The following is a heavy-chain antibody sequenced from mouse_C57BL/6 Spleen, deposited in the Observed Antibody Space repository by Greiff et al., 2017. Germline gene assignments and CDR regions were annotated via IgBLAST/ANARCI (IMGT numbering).Heavy chain of an antibody. Sequence: VQLQQSGPGLVQPSQSLSITCTASGFSLTSYGVHWVRQSPGKGLEWLGVIWSGGSTYYNAAFISRLSISKDNSTCQVFFKMNSLQADETATYYCARNCYGSSRYYFDYWGQGTTLTVSS. CDR1: GFSLTSYG. CDR3: ARNCYGSSRYYFDY. V-gene: IGHV2-2*01. D-gene: IGHD1-1*01. J-gene: IGHJ2*01. CDR2: IWSGGST.